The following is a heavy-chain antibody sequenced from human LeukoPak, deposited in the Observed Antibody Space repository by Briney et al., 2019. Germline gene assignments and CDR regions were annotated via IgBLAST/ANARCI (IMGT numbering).Heavy chain of an antibody. CDR1: GGTFGSYA. CDR2: IIPIFGTA. V-gene: IGHV1-69*06. CDR3: ARGRGIFGVVIVAFDI. D-gene: IGHD3-3*01. Sequence: ASVKVSCKASGGTFGSYAISWVRQPPGQGLEGRGGIIPIFGTANYAQKFQGRVTITADKSTSTAYMELSSLRSEDTAVYYCARGRGIFGVVIVAFDIWGQGTMVTVSS. J-gene: IGHJ3*02.